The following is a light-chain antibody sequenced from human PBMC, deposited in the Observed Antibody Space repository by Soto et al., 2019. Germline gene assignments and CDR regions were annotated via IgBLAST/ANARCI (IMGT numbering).Light chain of an antibody. CDR1: SSDVGSSNG. V-gene: IGLV2-18*02. Sequence: QSVLTQPPSVSGSPGQSVAISCTGTSSDVGSSNGVSWYQQPPGTAPKLMIYDVSNRPSGVPDRFSGSKSGNTASLTISGLQVEDEADYDCSSYTTSSPYVFGTGTMVPVL. CDR2: DVS. J-gene: IGLJ1*01. CDR3: SSYTTSSPYV.